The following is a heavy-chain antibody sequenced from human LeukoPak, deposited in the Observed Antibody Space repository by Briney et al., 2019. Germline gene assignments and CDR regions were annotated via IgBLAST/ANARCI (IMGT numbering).Heavy chain of an antibody. CDR1: GFTFRKYA. CDR2: ISYDGSDK. Sequence: GGSLRLSCAASGFTFRKYAMHWVRQAPGKGLEWVAVISYDGSDKNYADSVKGRFTISRDNSKNTLYLQMNSLRGEDTAVYYCARDPKRTTLVTVYYYYGMDVWGQGTTVTVSS. V-gene: IGHV3-30*04. D-gene: IGHD4-23*01. J-gene: IGHJ6*02. CDR3: ARDPKRTTLVTVYYYYGMDV.